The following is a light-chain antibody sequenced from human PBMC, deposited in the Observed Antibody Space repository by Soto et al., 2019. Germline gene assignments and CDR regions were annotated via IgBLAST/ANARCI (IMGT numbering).Light chain of an antibody. CDR1: SSDVGGYSY. V-gene: IGLV2-14*01. Sequence: QSALTQPASVSGSPGRSITISCTGTSSDVGGYSYVSWYQQHPGKTPKLMIYEVSNRPSGVSHRFSGSKSGNTASLTISGLQTEDEADYYCSSFSSITREVFGGGTQLTVL. CDR2: EVS. J-gene: IGLJ2*01. CDR3: SSFSSITREV.